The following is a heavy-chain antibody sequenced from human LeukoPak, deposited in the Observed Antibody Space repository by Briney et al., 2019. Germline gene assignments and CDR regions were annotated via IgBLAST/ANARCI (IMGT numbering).Heavy chain of an antibody. V-gene: IGHV4-59*08. J-gene: IGHJ4*02. CDR1: GGSISSYY. D-gene: IGHD1-1*01. CDR2: ISYTGST. Sequence: MPSETLSLTCTVSGGSISSYYWSWIRQPPGKGPEWIGFISYTGSTNYSPSLKSRVTISVDTSKNQFSLNLISVTAADTAVYYCARHSAGTTKDYWGQGTLVTISS. CDR3: ARHSAGTTKDY.